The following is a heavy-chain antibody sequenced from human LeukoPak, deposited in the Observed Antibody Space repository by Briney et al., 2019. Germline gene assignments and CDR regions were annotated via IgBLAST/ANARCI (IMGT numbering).Heavy chain of an antibody. D-gene: IGHD5-18*01. J-gene: IGHJ4*02. V-gene: IGHV3-21*01. Sequence: PGGSLRLSCAASGFTFSSYSMNWVRQAPGKGLEWVSSISSSSSYIYYADSVKGRFTISRDNAKNSLYLQMNSLRAEDTAVYYCARDTAMAYYFDYWGQGALVTVSS. CDR1: GFTFSSYS. CDR2: ISSSSSYI. CDR3: ARDTAMAYYFDY.